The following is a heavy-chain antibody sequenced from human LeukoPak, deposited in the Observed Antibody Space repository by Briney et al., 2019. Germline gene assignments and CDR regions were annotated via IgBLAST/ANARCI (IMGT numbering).Heavy chain of an antibody. Sequence: GASVKVSCKASGYTFTGYYMHWVRQAPGQGLEWMGWINPNSGGTNYAQKVQGRVTMTRDTSISTAYMELSRLRSDDTAVYYCARGPYYYSSGTKINWFDPWGQGTLVTVSS. D-gene: IGHD3-10*01. V-gene: IGHV1-2*02. CDR1: GYTFTGYY. CDR3: ARGPYYYSSGTKINWFDP. CDR2: INPNSGGT. J-gene: IGHJ5*02.